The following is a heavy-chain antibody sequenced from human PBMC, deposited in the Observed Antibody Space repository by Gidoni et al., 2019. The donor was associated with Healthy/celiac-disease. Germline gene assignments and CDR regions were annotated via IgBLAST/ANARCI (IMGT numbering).Heavy chain of an antibody. CDR2: INHSGST. V-gene: IGHV4-34*01. CDR3: ARLIDWNGHYDGFDP. Sequence: QVQLQPWGAGLLKPSETLSLTCAVYDGSFSGYYGSWIRQPPGKGLEWIGEINHSGSTNYNPSRKSRVTISVDTSKNQFSLKLSSVTAADTAVYYCARLIDWNGHYDGFDPWGQGTLVTVSS. J-gene: IGHJ5*02. D-gene: IGHD1-1*01. CDR1: DGSFSGYY.